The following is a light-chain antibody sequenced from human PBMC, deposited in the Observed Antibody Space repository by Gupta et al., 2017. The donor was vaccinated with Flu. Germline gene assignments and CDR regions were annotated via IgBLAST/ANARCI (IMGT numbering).Light chain of an antibody. Sequence: DIQMTQSPSTLSASIGDRVTITCRASQSISSWLAWYQQKPGKAPKLLIHKASSLKSGVPSRFSGSGSGTEFSLTISSLQPDDFATYYCQQENSYPLTFGGGTKVEIK. V-gene: IGKV1-5*03. J-gene: IGKJ4*01. CDR3: QQENSYPLT. CDR1: QSISSW. CDR2: KAS.